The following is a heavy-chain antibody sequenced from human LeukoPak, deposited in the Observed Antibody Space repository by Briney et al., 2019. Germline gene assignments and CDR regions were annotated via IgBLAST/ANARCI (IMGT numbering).Heavy chain of an antibody. D-gene: IGHD6-19*01. J-gene: IGHJ4*02. CDR3: AKLDARKWLETPILLDY. Sequence: PGGSLRLSCAASGFTFSSYAMSWVRQAPGKGLEWVSATSGSGGSTYYADSVKGRFTISRDNSKNTLYLQMNSLRAEDTAVYYCAKLDARKWLETPILLDYWGQGTLVTVSS. CDR2: TSGSGGST. CDR1: GFTFSSYA. V-gene: IGHV3-23*01.